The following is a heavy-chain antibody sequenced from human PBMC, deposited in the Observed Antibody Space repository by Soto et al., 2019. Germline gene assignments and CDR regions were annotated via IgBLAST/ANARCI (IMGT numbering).Heavy chain of an antibody. V-gene: IGHV4-30-2*01. J-gene: IGHJ5*02. CDR3: ATQQRFLGKWFDP. CDR2: IYHSGTT. D-gene: IGHD3-3*01. CDR1: GGSISSGGYS. Sequence: PSETLSLTCAVSGGSISSGGYSWSWIRQPPGKGLEWIGYIYHSGTTYYNPSLKSRVTISLDRSKSQFSLKVSSVTAADTAVYYCATQQRFLGKWFDPWGPGTMVTVPS.